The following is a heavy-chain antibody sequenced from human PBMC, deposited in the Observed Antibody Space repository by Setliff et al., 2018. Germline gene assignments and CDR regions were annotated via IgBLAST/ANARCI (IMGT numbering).Heavy chain of an antibody. J-gene: IGHJ6*03. CDR2: INRGSGDT. D-gene: IGHD3-3*01. CDR1: GYTFASYG. Sequence: ASVKVSCKASGYTFASYGISWVRQAPGQRLEWMGWINRGSGDTKYSRKFQGRVTITRDTSASTAYMELSRLTYEDTAVYYCARDDDDFYSGYPYMDVWGKGTTVTVSS. V-gene: IGHV1-3*01. CDR3: ARDDDDFYSGYPYMDV.